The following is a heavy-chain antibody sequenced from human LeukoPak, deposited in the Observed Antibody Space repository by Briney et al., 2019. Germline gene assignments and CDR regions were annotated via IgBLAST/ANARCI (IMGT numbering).Heavy chain of an antibody. Sequence: GASVKVSCKASGYTFTSYDINWVRQAPGQGLEWMGWMNPNSGNTGYAQKFQGRVTMTRNTSISTAYMELSRLRSEDTAVYYCASSSSPYYYYYYMDVWGKGTTVTVSS. CDR1: GYTFTSYD. CDR2: MNPNSGNT. CDR3: ASSSSPYYYYYYMDV. D-gene: IGHD6-13*01. V-gene: IGHV1-8*01. J-gene: IGHJ6*03.